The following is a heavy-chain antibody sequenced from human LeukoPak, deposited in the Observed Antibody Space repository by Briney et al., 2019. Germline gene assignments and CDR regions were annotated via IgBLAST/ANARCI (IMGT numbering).Heavy chain of an antibody. Sequence: SETLPLTCTVSGGSISSYYWSWIRQPPGKGLEWIGYIYYSGSTNYNPSLKSRVTISVDTSKNQFSLKLSSVTAADTAVYYCARGGYYGKYGPFDPWGQGTLVTVSS. CDR3: ARGGYYGKYGPFDP. CDR2: IYYSGST. J-gene: IGHJ5*02. CDR1: GGSISSYY. V-gene: IGHV4-59*01. D-gene: IGHD3-3*01.